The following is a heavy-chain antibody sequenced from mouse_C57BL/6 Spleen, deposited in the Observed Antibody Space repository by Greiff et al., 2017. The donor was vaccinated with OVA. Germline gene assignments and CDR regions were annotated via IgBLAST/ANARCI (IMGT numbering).Heavy chain of an antibody. J-gene: IGHJ3*01. V-gene: IGHV5-17*01. Sequence: EVKLVESGGGLVKPGGSLKLSCAASGFTFSDYGMHWVRQAPEKGLEWVAYISSGSSTIYYADTVKGRFTISRDKSKHTLFLQMTSLRSEDTAMYYCARGDYSFAYWGQGTLVTVSA. D-gene: IGHD2-4*01. CDR3: ARGDYSFAY. CDR1: GFTFSDYG. CDR2: ISSGSSTI.